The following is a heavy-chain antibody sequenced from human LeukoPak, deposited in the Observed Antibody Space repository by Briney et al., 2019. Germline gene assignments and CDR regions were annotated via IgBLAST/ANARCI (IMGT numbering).Heavy chain of an antibody. Sequence: SETLSLTCTVSGGSISNTSYYWGWIRQPPGNGLEWIGSASYSGSTYYNPSLKSRVTISVDTSKNQFSLKLSSVTAADTAVYFCARGTYYYDSSNREDWFDPWGQGTLVTVSS. D-gene: IGHD3-22*01. J-gene: IGHJ5*02. CDR3: ARGTYYYDSSNREDWFDP. V-gene: IGHV4-39*07. CDR2: ASYSGST. CDR1: GGSISNTSYY.